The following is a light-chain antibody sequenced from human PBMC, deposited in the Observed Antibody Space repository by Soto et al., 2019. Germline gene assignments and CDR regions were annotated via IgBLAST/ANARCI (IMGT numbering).Light chain of an antibody. CDR3: QSYDSSLSGPYVV. CDR1: SSNIGAGYD. CDR2: GNS. J-gene: IGLJ2*01. V-gene: IGLV1-40*01. Sequence: QSVLTQPPSVSGAPGQRVTISCTGSSSNIGAGYDVHWYQHLPGTAPKLLIYGNSNLPSGVPDRFSGSKSGTSASLAITGLQAEDEADYYCQSYDSSLSGPYVVFGGGTKLTVL.